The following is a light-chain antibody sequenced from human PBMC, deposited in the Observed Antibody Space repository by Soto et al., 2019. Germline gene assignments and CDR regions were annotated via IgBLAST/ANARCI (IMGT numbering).Light chain of an antibody. CDR3: QHHNSYSQT. J-gene: IGKJ1*01. Sequence: DIQMTQSPPTLSASVGDRVTITCRASQSIRHYLAWYQQTLGKAPKLLIYGASTLQSGVPSRFSGSGSGTEFTLTISSLQPDDFGTYFCQHHNSYSQTFGQGTKVDIK. CDR1: QSIRHY. CDR2: GAS. V-gene: IGKV1-5*01.